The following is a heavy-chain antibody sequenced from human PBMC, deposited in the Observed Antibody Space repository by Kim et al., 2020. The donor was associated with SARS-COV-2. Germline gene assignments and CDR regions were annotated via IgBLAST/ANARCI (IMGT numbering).Heavy chain of an antibody. V-gene: IGHV3-48*04. Sequence: GGSLRLSCAASGFTFSSYSMNWVRQAPGKGLEWVSYISSSSSTIYYADSVKGRFTISRDNAKNSLYLQMNSLRAEDTAVYYCAASGSYYHWYFDLWGRGTLVTVSS. D-gene: IGHD1-26*01. CDR3: AASGSYYHWYFDL. J-gene: IGHJ2*01. CDR2: ISSSSSTI. CDR1: GFTFSSYS.